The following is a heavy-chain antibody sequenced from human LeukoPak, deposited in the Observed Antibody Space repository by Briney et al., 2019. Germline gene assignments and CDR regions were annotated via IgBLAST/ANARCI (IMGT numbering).Heavy chain of an antibody. CDR3: ARDNSLDDMAWWFDP. J-gene: IGHJ5*02. D-gene: IGHD3-9*01. V-gene: IGHV1-46*01. Sequence: ASVKVSCKSSGYTFTRHYMHWGRQAPGQGVEWLGLINPIGNMAWSAQKFQDRVTLTRDMSTTTDYMELSSLRSEETAVYYCARDNSLDDMAWWFDPWGQGTLLIVSS. CDR2: INPIGNMA. CDR1: GYTFTRHY.